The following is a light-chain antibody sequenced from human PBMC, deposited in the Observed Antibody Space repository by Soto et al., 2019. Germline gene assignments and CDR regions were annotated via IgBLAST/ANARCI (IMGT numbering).Light chain of an antibody. CDR2: EGS. Sequence: QSALTQPASVSGSPGQSITISCTGTSSDVGSYNLVSWYQQHPGKAPKLMIYEGSKRPSGVSNRFSGSKSGNTASLTISGLQAEDEADYYCFSYAGSSTPHVVFGGWTKVTVL. V-gene: IGLV2-23*01. CDR1: SSDVGSYNL. J-gene: IGLJ2*01. CDR3: FSYAGSSTPHVV.